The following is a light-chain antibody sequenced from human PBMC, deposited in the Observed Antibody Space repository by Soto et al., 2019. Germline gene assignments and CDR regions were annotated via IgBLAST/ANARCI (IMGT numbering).Light chain of an antibody. J-gene: IGKJ1*01. V-gene: IGKV3-15*01. CDR2: RAS. Sequence: ETVMTRSPAPLSVSPGGRVPFPCMASESISDTIAWYQQNPGQAPRLLISRASARATGFPARFSGSGSGTDFTLTISSLQSEDVAVYYCQQYNNGPWTFGQGTKVAIK. CDR3: QQYNNGPWT. CDR1: ESISDT.